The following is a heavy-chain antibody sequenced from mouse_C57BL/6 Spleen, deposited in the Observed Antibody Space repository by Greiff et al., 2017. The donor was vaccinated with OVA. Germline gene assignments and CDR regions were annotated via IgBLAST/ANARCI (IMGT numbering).Heavy chain of an antibody. CDR3: ARIPYDGYFWFAY. V-gene: IGHV1-18*01. CDR2: INPNNGGT. CDR1: GYTFTDYN. J-gene: IGHJ3*01. D-gene: IGHD2-3*01. Sequence: EVQLQESGPELVKPGASVKIPCKASGYTFTDYNMDWVKQSHGKSLEWIGDINPNNGGTIYNQKFKGKATLTVDKSSSTAYMELRSLTSEDTAVYYCARIPYDGYFWFAYWGQGTLVTVSA.